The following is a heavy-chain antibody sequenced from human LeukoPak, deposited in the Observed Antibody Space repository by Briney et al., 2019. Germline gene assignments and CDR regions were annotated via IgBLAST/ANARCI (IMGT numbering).Heavy chain of an antibody. D-gene: IGHD3-9*01. CDR1: GDSVSSNSVA. CDR3: ARGLTTRGMDV. Sequence: SQTLSLTCAISGDSVSSNSVAWIWIRQSPSRGLEWLGMTYYRSKWYNDYAVSMKSRITINPDTSKNQLSLQLNSVTPEDTAVYYCARGLTTRGMDVWGQGTTVTVSS. J-gene: IGHJ6*02. V-gene: IGHV6-1*01. CDR2: TYYRSKWYN.